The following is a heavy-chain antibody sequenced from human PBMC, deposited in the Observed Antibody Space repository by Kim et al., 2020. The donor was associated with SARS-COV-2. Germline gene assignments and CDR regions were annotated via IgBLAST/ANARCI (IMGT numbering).Heavy chain of an antibody. J-gene: IGHJ4*02. Sequence: GGSLRLSCAASGFTVSSNYMSWVRQAPGKGLEWVSAIYSGGSTYYSDSVKGRFTISRDNSKNTQYLQMNSRRAEDTAVCYCARMIPRASWFLGYWGQGPLVTVSS. CDR3: ARMIPRASWFLGY. V-gene: IGHV3-53*01. D-gene: IGHD3-10*01. CDR1: GFTVSSNY. CDR2: IYSGGST.